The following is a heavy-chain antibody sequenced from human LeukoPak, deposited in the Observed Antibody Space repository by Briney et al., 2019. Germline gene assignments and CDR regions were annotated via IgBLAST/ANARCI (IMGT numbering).Heavy chain of an antibody. J-gene: IGHJ4*02. Sequence: SETLSLTCTVSGGSISSYYWNWIRQPPGKGLEWMGYIYYSGSTNYNPSLKSRVSISVDTSKSQFSLELRSVTAADTAVYYCARDNNRGLNLDYWGQGTLVTVS. CDR2: IYYSGST. CDR3: ARDNNRGLNLDY. V-gene: IGHV4-59*01. CDR1: GGSISSYY. D-gene: IGHD1/OR15-1a*01.